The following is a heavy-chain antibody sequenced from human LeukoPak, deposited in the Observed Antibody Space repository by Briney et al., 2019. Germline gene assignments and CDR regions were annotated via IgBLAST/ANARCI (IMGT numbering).Heavy chain of an antibody. CDR3: ARQAGVAGFDY. CDR1: GGSFSGYY. V-gene: IGHV4-59*01. CDR2: IYYSGST. Sequence: SGTLSLTCAVYGGSFSGYYWSWIRQPPGKGLEWIGYIYYSGSTNYNPSLKSRVTISVDTSKNQFSLKLSSVTAADTAVYYCARQAGVAGFDYWGQGTLVTVSS. D-gene: IGHD6-13*01. J-gene: IGHJ4*02.